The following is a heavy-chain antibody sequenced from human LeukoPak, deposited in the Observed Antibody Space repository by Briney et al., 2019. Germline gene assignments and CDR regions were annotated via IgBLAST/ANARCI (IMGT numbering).Heavy chain of an antibody. Sequence: RSSETLSLTCAAYGGSFSGYYWSWIRQPPGKGLEWIGEINHSGSTNYNPSLKSRVTISVDTSKNQFSLKLSSVTAADTAVYYCARDPGQGDFDYWGQGTLVTVSS. CDR3: ARDPGQGDFDY. J-gene: IGHJ4*02. CDR1: GGSFSGYY. CDR2: INHSGST. V-gene: IGHV4-34*01.